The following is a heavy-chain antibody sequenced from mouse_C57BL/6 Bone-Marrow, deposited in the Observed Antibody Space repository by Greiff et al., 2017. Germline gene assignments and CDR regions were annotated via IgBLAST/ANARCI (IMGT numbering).Heavy chain of an antibody. J-gene: IGHJ4*01. D-gene: IGHD2-3*01. CDR3: ASARWLLDAMDY. CDR2: IYPGDGDT. V-gene: IGHV1-82*01. CDR1: GYACSSSW. Sequence: QVQLQQSGPELVKPGASVKISCKASGYACSSSWMNWVKQRPGKGLEWIGRIYPGDGDTNYNGKFKGKATLTADKSSSTAYMQLSSLTSEDSAVYCCASARWLLDAMDYWGQGTSVTVSS.